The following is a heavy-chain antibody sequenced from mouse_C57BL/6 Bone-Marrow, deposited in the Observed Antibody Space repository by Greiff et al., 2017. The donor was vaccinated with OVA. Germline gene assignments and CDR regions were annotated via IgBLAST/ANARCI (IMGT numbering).Heavy chain of an antibody. V-gene: IGHV1-18*01. CDR2: INPNNGGT. Sequence: EVQLQQSGPELVKPGASVKIPCKASGYTFTDYNMDWVKQSHGKSLEWIGDINPNNGGTNYNEKFKGKATLTVDKSSSTAYMELRSLTSEDTAVYYCARVGSSPVCSYWGPGTLVTVSA. CDR3: ARVGSSPVCSY. CDR1: GYTFTDYN. J-gene: IGHJ3*01. D-gene: IGHD1-1*01.